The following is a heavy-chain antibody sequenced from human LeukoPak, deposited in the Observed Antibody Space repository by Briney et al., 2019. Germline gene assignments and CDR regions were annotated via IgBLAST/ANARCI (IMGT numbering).Heavy chain of an antibody. Sequence: ASVKVSCKASGYTFTGYYMHWVRQAPGQGLEWMGWINPNSGGTNYVQKFQGRVTMTRNTSISTAYMELSSLRSEDTAVYYCARSNKQWLVHVGYWGQGTLVTVSS. CDR2: INPNSGGT. CDR3: ARSNKQWLVHVGY. CDR1: GYTFTGYY. D-gene: IGHD6-19*01. J-gene: IGHJ4*02. V-gene: IGHV1-2*02.